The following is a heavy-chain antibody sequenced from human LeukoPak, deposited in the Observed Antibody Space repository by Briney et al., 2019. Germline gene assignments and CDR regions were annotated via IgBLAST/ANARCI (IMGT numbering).Heavy chain of an antibody. CDR3: ARVEASEGYYGSYHYYYMDV. J-gene: IGHJ6*03. D-gene: IGHD3-10*01. CDR1: EFTVSSNC. Sequence: GGSLRLSCAASEFTVSSNCMAWVRQAPGKGPEWVSVIYDGGDTDYADSMKGRFTISRDNSKDTLFLQMNSLRAEDTAVYYCARVEASEGYYGSYHYYYMDVWGKGTTVTVSS. V-gene: IGHV3-66*02. CDR2: IYDGGDT.